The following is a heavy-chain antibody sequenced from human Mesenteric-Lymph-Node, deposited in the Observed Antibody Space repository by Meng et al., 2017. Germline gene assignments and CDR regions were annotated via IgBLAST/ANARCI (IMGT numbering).Heavy chain of an antibody. CDR3: ARNGKTGGSFDL. CDR2: IKQDGSEK. CDR1: GFPFSAYW. J-gene: IGHJ3*01. D-gene: IGHD7-27*01. V-gene: IGHV3-7*01. Sequence: GESLKISCAASGFPFSAYWMTWVRQAPGKGLEWVANIKQDGSEKYYVDSVKGRFTISRDNAKNSLYLQMNSLRAEDTAVYYCARNGKTGGSFDLWGQGKMVNVSS.